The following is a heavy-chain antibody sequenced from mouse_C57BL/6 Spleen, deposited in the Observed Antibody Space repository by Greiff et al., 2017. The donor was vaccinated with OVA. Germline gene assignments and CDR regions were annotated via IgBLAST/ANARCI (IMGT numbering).Heavy chain of an antibody. Sequence: QVQLQQPGAELVKPGASVKMSCKASGYTFTSYWITWVKQRPVQGLEWIGDIYPGSGSTNYNEKFKSKATLTVDTSSSTAYMQLSSLTSEDSAVYYCARRDSNYGVWLAYWGQGTLVTVSA. CDR3: ARRDSNYGVWLAY. V-gene: IGHV1-55*01. CDR1: GYTFTSYW. D-gene: IGHD2-5*01. CDR2: IYPGSGST. J-gene: IGHJ3*01.